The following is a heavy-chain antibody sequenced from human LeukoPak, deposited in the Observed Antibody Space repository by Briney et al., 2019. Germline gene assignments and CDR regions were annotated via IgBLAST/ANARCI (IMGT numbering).Heavy chain of an antibody. CDR2: ISERGTDS. J-gene: IGHJ4*02. CDR1: GFTVSSNY. CDR3: VRDETLWTLDW. Sequence: GGSLRLSCAASGFTVSSNYMSWVRQAPGMGLVWVSRISERGTDSMYAESVKGRFTISRDNAKNTVYLQMNSLRAEDTAVYYCVRDETLWTLDWWGQGTLVSVSS. D-gene: IGHD1-1*01. V-gene: IGHV3-74*03.